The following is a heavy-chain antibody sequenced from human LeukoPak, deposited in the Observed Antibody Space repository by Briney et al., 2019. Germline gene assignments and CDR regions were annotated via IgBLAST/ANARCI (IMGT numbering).Heavy chain of an antibody. D-gene: IGHD3-9*01. CDR3: ARWSNYDILTGTRSLKNDY. CDR1: GYTFTSYD. V-gene: IGHV1-2*02. Sequence: GASVKVSCKASGYTFTSYDINWVRQATGQGLEWMGWINPDSGGTNYAQKFQGRVTMTRDTSISTAYMELSRLRSDDTAVYYCARWSNYDILTGTRSLKNDYWGQGTLVTVSS. J-gene: IGHJ4*02. CDR2: INPDSGGT.